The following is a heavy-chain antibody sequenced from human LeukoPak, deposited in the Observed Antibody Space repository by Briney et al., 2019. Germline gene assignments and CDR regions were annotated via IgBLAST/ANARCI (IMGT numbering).Heavy chain of an antibody. CDR3: AKAGKALIRGVGVPDSYYFGMDV. CDR1: GITFNIYA. Sequence: HAGGSLRLSCAASGITFNIYAMTWVRQAPGKGLEWVSSISSGGGSTFYADSVKGRFTISRHNSKDTVYLQMNSLRAEDTAVYFCAKAGKALIRGVGVPDSYYFGMDVWGQGTTVTVSS. V-gene: IGHV3-23*01. D-gene: IGHD3-10*01. CDR2: ISSGGGST. J-gene: IGHJ6*02.